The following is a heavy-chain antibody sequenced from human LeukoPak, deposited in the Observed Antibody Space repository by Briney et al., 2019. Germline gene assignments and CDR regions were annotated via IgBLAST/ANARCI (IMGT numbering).Heavy chain of an antibody. CDR1: GGSISSYY. D-gene: IGHD3-16*01. CDR3: ARGVWPSAYYYYGMDV. Sequence: SETLSLTCTVPGGSISSYYWTWIRQPPGKGLEWIGYIYHSGSTNYDTSLKSRVTISVDTSKNQFSLKLGSVTAADTAVYYCARGVWPSAYYYYGMDVWGQGTTVTVSS. CDR2: IYHSGST. V-gene: IGHV4-59*01. J-gene: IGHJ6*02.